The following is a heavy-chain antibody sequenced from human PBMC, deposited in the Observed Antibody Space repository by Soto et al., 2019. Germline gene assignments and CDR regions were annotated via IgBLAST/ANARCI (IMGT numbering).Heavy chain of an antibody. CDR3: ARETAAVDSDY. V-gene: IGHV1-69*08. D-gene: IGHD6-19*01. CDR2: IIPILGIA. J-gene: IGHJ4*02. CDR1: GGTFSSYT. Sequence: QVQLVQSGAEVKKPGSSVKVSCTASGGTFSSYTISWVRQAPGQGLEWMGRIIPILGIANYAQKFQGRVTITADKSTSTAYMELSSLRSEDTAVYYCARETAAVDSDYWGQGTLVTVSS.